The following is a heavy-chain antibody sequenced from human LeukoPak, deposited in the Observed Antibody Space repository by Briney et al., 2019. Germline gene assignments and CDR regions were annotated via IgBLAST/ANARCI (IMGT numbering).Heavy chain of an antibody. Sequence: SQTLSLTCTVSGGSISSYYWSWIRQPPGKGLEWIGYIYYSGSTNYNPSLKSRVTISVDRSKNQFSLKLSSVTAADTAVYYCASVGATNLFDYWGQGTLVTVSS. D-gene: IGHD1-26*01. V-gene: IGHV4-59*12. CDR1: GGSISSYY. CDR3: ASVGATNLFDY. J-gene: IGHJ4*02. CDR2: IYYSGST.